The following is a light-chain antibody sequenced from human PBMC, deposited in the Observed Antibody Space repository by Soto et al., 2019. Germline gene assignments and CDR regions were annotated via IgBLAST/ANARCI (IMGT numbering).Light chain of an antibody. Sequence: DTQMTQSPSTLSASVGDRVTITCRASQTIISWLAWYQQKPGKAPKLLIYKASTLESGVPSRFSGSGSGTEFNLTVSSLQPDDFATCYCQQYNSYSITFGQGTKQEIK. J-gene: IGKJ2*01. CDR1: QTIISW. CDR3: QQYNSYSIT. CDR2: KAS. V-gene: IGKV1-5*03.